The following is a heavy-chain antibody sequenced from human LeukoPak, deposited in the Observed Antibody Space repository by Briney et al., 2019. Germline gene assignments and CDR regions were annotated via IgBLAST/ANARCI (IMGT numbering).Heavy chain of an antibody. CDR3: ARDHYYYDSSGLNWFDP. V-gene: IGHV1-18*01. J-gene: IGHJ5*02. CDR1: GYTFTSYG. Sequence: ASVKVSCKASGYTFTSYGISWVRQAPGQGLEWMGWISAYNGNTNYAQKLQGRVTMTTDTSTSTAYMELRSLRSDDTAVYYCARDHYYYDSSGLNWFDPWGQGTLVTVSS. D-gene: IGHD3-22*01. CDR2: ISAYNGNT.